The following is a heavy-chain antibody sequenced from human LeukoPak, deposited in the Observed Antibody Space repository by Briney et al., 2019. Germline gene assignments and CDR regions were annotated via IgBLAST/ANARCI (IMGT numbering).Heavy chain of an antibody. Sequence: SETLSLSCNVSGGSISSHYWSWIRQPPGKGLEWIGYIDHTGSTDCSPSLKSRVIMSVDTSKNQVSLKLSYVTAADTAVYFCARQSLVDYSDSRGPFRWFDIWGRGTLVTVS. CDR1: GGSISSHY. J-gene: IGHJ5*02. CDR2: IDHTGST. V-gene: IGHV4-59*11. CDR3: ARQSLVDYSDSRGPFRWFDI. D-gene: IGHD3-16*01.